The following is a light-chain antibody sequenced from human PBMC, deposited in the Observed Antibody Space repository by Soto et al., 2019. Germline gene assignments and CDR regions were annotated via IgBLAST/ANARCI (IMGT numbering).Light chain of an antibody. Sequence: DIQITQSPSTLSASVVDSVTITCRASQNIRNSLAWYQQTVGTAPKLLIYDASTLERGVPSRFSGRGSGTELTLTISSLQPDDFGTYYCQQYDNYPWTFGQGTKVDIK. J-gene: IGKJ1*01. V-gene: IGKV1-5*01. CDR1: QNIRNS. CDR3: QQYDNYPWT. CDR2: DAS.